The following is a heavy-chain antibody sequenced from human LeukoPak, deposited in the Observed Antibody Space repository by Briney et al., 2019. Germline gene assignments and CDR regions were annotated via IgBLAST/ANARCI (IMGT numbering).Heavy chain of an antibody. J-gene: IGHJ4*02. CDR3: ARDGVRYCGGDCYSDY. D-gene: IGHD2-21*01. CDR2: INPNSGGT. CDR1: GYTFTDYY. Sequence: ASVKVSCKTSGYTFTDYYIHWVRQAPGQGLEWMGWINPNSGGTNYAQKLQGRVTMTRDTSISTAYMELSRLTSDDTAVYYCARDGVRYCGGDCYSDYWGQGTLVTVSS. V-gene: IGHV1-2*02.